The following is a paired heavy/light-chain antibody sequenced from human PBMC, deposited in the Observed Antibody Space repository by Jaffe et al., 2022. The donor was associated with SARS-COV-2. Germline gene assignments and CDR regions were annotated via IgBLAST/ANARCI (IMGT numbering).Light chain of an antibody. CDR1: SSDVGGYNY. CDR3: CSYAGSYTFPYV. CDR2: DVS. J-gene: IGLJ1*01. V-gene: IGLV2-11*01. Sequence: QSALTQPRSVSGSPGQSVTISCTGTSSDVGGYNYVSWYQQHPGKAPKLMIYDVSKRPSGVPDRFSGSKSGNTASLTISGLQAEDEADYYCCSYAGSYTFPYVFGTGTKVTVL.
Heavy chain of an antibody. V-gene: IGHV3-11*01. J-gene: IGHJ4*02. CDR1: GFTFSDYY. Sequence: QVQLVESGGGLVKPGGSLRLSCAASGFTFSDYYMSWIRQAPGKGLEWVSYISSSGSTIYYADSVKGRFTISRDNAKNSLYLQMNSLRAEDTAVYYCARVLVTPSLGYWGQGTLVTVSS. CDR3: ARVLVTPSLGY. D-gene: IGHD5-18*01. CDR2: ISSSGSTI.